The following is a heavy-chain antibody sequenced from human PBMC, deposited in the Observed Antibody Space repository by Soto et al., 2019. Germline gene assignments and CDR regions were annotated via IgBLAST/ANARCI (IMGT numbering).Heavy chain of an antibody. D-gene: IGHD6-13*01. J-gene: IGHJ4*02. CDR1: GYTFTSYD. Sequence: ASVEVSCKASGYTFTSYDINWVRQATGQGLEWMGWMNPNSGNTGYAQKFQGRVTMTRNTSISTAYMELSSLRSEDTAVYYCAVPGIAAAGNDYWGQGTLVTVSS. V-gene: IGHV1-8*01. CDR3: AVPGIAAAGNDY. CDR2: MNPNSGNT.